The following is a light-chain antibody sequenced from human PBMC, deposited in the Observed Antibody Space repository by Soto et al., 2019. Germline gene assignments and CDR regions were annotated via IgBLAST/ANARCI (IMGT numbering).Light chain of an antibody. CDR2: AAS. J-gene: IGKJ2*01. Sequence: DIQMTQSPSSLSASVGDRVTITCRASQSISSWLAWYQQKPGKVPKVLICAASSLQSGVPSRFSGSGSGTDFTLTISSLQPEDFATYYCQQYYSYPYTLGQGTKVDIK. CDR1: QSISSW. V-gene: IGKV1-5*01. CDR3: QQYYSYPYT.